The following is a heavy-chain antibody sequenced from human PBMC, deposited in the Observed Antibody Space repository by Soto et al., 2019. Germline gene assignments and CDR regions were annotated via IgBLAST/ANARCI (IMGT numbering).Heavy chain of an antibody. Sequence: PSETLSLTCAVYGGSFSDYNWRLIRQPRGKGLEWIGQINHSGSANYSPSLKSRVTISVDTSKNQFSLKLSSVTAGDTAVYYCARGSSTPVVPAAPNWFDPWGQGNLVTVS. V-gene: IGHV4-34*01. J-gene: IGHJ5*02. CDR1: GGSFSDYN. CDR2: INHSGSA. D-gene: IGHD2-2*01. CDR3: ARGSSTPVVPAAPNWFDP.